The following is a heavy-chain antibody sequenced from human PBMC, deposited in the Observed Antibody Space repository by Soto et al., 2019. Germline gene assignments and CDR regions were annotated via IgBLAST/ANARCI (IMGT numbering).Heavy chain of an antibody. CDR2: INHSGST. V-gene: IGHV4-34*01. D-gene: IGHD5-18*01. J-gene: IGHJ6*02. CDR3: ARFKHSYGYTYYYYGMDV. Sequence: LSLTCAVYGGSFSGYYWSWIRQPPGKGLEWIGEINHSGSTNYNPSLKSRVTISVDTSKNQFSLKLSSVTAADTAVYYCARFKHSYGYTYYYYGMDVWGQGTTVTVSS. CDR1: GGSFSGYY.